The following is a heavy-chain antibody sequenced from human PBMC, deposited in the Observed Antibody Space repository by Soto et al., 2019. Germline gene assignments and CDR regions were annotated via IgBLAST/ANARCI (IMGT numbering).Heavy chain of an antibody. Sequence: QVQLVQSGAEVKKPGASVKVSCKVSGYTLTELFMHWVRQAPGKGLEWMGGFDPEDGETIYAQKFQGRVTMTEDTSTDTAYMELSSLRSEDTAVYYCATAGFLMITFGGVIGHFDYWGQGTLVTVSS. V-gene: IGHV1-24*01. D-gene: IGHD3-16*02. CDR3: ATAGFLMITFGGVIGHFDY. J-gene: IGHJ4*02. CDR2: FDPEDGET. CDR1: GYTLTELF.